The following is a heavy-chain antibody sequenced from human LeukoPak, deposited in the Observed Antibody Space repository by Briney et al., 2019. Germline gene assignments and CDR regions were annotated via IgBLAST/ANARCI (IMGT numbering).Heavy chain of an antibody. CDR1: GFTFSSYA. D-gene: IGHD3-22*01. Sequence: PGGSLRLSCAASGFTFSSYAMHWVRHAPGKGLEWVAVISYDGSNKYYADSVKGRFTISRDNSKNTLYLQINSLRAEDTAVYYCARSSSGFTMIVVVIDYWGQGTLVTVSS. V-gene: IGHV3-30*04. CDR2: ISYDGSNK. J-gene: IGHJ4*02. CDR3: ARSSSGFTMIVVVIDY.